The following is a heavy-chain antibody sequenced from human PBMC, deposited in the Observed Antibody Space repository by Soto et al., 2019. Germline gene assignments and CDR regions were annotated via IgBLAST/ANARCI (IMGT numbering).Heavy chain of an antibody. CDR1: GFTFGSSA. CDR3: ARPGLARPDSDFDY. V-gene: IGHV3-74*01. Sequence: PGGSLRLSCAASGFTFGSSAMHWVRQAPGKGLVWVSRVNSDGNSTNYADSVKGRFTISRDNAKNTLYLQMNSLRAEDTAVYYCARPGLARPDSDFDYWGQGTLVTVSS. CDR2: VNSDGNST. J-gene: IGHJ4*02. D-gene: IGHD6-6*01.